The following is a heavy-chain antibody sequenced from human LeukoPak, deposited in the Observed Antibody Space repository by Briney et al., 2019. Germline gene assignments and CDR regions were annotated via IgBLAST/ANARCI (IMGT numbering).Heavy chain of an antibody. CDR2: IYYSGST. CDR1: GGSISSYY. Sequence: SETLSLTCTVSGGSISSYYWSWIRQPPGKGLEWIGYIYYSGSTNYNPSLKSRVTISVDTSKNQFSLKLSSVTAADTAVYYCAGIAVAGTGSGLNFDYWGQGTLVTVS. V-gene: IGHV4-59*01. D-gene: IGHD6-19*01. J-gene: IGHJ4*02. CDR3: AGIAVAGTGSGLNFDY.